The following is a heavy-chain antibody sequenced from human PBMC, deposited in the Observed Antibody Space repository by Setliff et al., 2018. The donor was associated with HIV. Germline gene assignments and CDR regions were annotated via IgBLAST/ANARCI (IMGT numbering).Heavy chain of an antibody. CDR2: ISYDGTHK. J-gene: IGHJ6*03. V-gene: IGHV3-30*18. D-gene: IGHD4-17*01. CDR1: GFTFSAYG. CDR3: AKHAYSDYPYYFYYMDV. Sequence: PGGSLRLSCAASGFTFSAYGIHWVRQAPGKGLEWVAVISYDGTHKYYADSVKGRFTTSKDFSTNTMFLQMNSLRVEDTAVYYCAKHAYSDYPYYFYYMDVWGKGTTVTVSS.